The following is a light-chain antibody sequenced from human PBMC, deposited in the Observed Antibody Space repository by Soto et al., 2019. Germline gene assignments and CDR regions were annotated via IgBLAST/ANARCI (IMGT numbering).Light chain of an antibody. CDR1: QSLLHSTGYNY. CDR3: MQDVQTPRT. CDR2: SGS. V-gene: IGKV2-28*01. J-gene: IGKJ2*01. Sequence: DIVMTQSPLSLPVTPGEPASISCRSSQSLLHSTGYNYLDWYLQKPGQSPQLLIYSGSNLASGVPDRFSGSGSVTDFTLNISRVEAEDVGNYYCMQDVQTPRTFGPGTKLEIK.